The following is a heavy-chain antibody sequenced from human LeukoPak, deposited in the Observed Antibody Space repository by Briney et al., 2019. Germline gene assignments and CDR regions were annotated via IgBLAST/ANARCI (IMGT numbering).Heavy chain of an antibody. CDR3: AKDASSGWYGTNWFDP. CDR1: GFTFSSYA. V-gene: IGHV3-23*01. Sequence: GGSLRLSCAASGFTFSSYAMSWVRQAPGKGLEWVSAISGSGGSTYYADSVKGRFTISRDNSKNTLYLQVNSLRAEDTAVYYCAKDASSGWYGTNWFDPWGQGTLVTVSS. D-gene: IGHD6-19*01. J-gene: IGHJ5*02. CDR2: ISGSGGST.